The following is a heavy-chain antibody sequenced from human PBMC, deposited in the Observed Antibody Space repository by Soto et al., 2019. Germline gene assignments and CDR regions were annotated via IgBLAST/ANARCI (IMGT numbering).Heavy chain of an antibody. D-gene: IGHD3-3*01. CDR1: GGSISRYY. J-gene: IGHJ6*02. CDR2: IYTSGST. V-gene: IGHV4-4*07. CDR3: ARDHLRGGSGYPDYYHYYGMDL. Sequence: PETLPVTCTVSGGSISRYYWSWIRQPAGKGLEWIGRIYTSGSTNYNPSLKSRVTMSVDTSKNQFYLTLSSVTAADTAVYSPARDHLRGGSGYPDYYHYYGMDLWGQGPTVT.